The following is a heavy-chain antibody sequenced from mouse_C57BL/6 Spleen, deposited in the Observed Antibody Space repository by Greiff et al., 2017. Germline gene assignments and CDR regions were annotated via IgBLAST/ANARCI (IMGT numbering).Heavy chain of an antibody. CDR1: GFNFTSYW. CDR3: SSGNWDGFAY. V-gene: IGHV1-62-3*01. J-gene: IGHJ3*01. D-gene: IGHD4-1*01. Sequence: QVQLQQPGAELVKPGASVKLSCTASGFNFTSYWMHWVKQRPGRGLEWIGRIDPNGGGTKYDAQFKSKATLTVDTPSSTAYMQLSSLTSEDSAVYVCSSGNWDGFAYWGQGTLVTVSA. CDR2: IDPNGGGT.